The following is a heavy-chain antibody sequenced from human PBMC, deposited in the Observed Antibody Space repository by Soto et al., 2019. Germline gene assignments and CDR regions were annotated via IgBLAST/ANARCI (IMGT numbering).Heavy chain of an antibody. Sequence: FEILSLTCAVFGGSFSGFYWRRIRQPPGKGLEWIGEINHSGSTNYNPSLKSRVTISVDTSKNQFSLKLSSVTAADTAVYYCARRSSSRFDPWGQGTLVTVSS. CDR1: GGSFSGFY. J-gene: IGHJ5*02. V-gene: IGHV4-34*01. D-gene: IGHD6-6*01. CDR3: ARRSSSRFDP. CDR2: INHSGST.